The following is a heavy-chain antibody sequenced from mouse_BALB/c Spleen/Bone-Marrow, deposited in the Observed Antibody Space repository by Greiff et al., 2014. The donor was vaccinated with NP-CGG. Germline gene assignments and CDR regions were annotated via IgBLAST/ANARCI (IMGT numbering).Heavy chain of an antibody. V-gene: IGHV1-80*01. CDR3: ARGGRLTGYYFDY. D-gene: IGHD4-1*01. CDR2: IYPGDGDT. CDR1: GYAFSSYW. J-gene: IGHJ2*01. Sequence: QVQLQQSGAELVRPGSSVKISCKASGYAFSSYWMNWVKQRPGQGLEWIGQIYPGDGDTNYNGNFKDKATLTTDKSSTTAYMQLNSLTTGDSAVYFFARGGRLTGYYFDYWGQGTTLTVSS.